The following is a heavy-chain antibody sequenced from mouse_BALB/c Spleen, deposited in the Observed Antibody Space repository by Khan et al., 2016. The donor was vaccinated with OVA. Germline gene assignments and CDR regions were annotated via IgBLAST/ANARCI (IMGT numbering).Heavy chain of an antibody. J-gene: IGHJ4*01. CDR2: INTHSGVP. CDR3: ARGGAAYYRNDGGAMDY. Sequence: QIQLVQSGPELKKPGETVRISCKASGYTFTTAGMQWVQKMPGKGLKWIGWINTHSGVPKYAEDFTGRFAFSLETYASTVYLQITNLKNEDTATYFCARGGAAYYRNDGGAMDYWGQGTSVTVSS. V-gene: IGHV9-4*02. D-gene: IGHD2-14*01. CDR1: GYTFTTAG.